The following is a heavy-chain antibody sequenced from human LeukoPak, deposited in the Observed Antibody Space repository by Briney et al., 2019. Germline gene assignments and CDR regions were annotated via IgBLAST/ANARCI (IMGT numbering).Heavy chain of an antibody. Sequence: ASVKVSCEASGGTFSSYAISWVRQAPGQGLEWMGRIIPILGIANYAQKFQGRVTITADKSTSTAYMELSSLRSEDTAVYYCARDALPYYDSSGYSPYNWFDPWGQGTLVTVSS. J-gene: IGHJ5*02. V-gene: IGHV1-69*04. D-gene: IGHD3-22*01. CDR3: ARDALPYYDSSGYSPYNWFDP. CDR2: IIPILGIA. CDR1: GGTFSSYA.